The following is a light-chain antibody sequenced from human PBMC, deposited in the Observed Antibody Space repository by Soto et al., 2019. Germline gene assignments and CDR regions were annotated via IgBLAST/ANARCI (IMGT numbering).Light chain of an antibody. CDR3: LQDYTYPRT. V-gene: IGKV1-6*01. CDR2: AAS. Sequence: ATQMTQSPSSLSASVGDRVTITCRASQGIRSDLGWYQQKPGKAPKLLIYAASSLQSGVPSRFSGSGSGTDFTLTISSLQPEDFATYYCLQDYTYPRTFGQGTKVEIK. J-gene: IGKJ1*01. CDR1: QGIRSD.